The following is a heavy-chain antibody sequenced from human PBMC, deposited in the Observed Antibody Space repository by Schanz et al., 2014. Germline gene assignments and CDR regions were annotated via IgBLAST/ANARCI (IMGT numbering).Heavy chain of an antibody. CDR2: ITYNGGTI. Sequence: EVHLLESGGGLVPPGGSLRLSCAASGFTFSTSTMHWVRQAPGKGLEWISYITYNGGTIYYADSVKGRFTISRDNSKNTLYLQMNSLRAEDTALYYCARDRRNADLDYWGQGTLVTVSS. CDR3: ARDRRNADLDY. CDR1: GFTFSTST. V-gene: IGHV3-48*01. J-gene: IGHJ4*02. D-gene: IGHD1-1*01.